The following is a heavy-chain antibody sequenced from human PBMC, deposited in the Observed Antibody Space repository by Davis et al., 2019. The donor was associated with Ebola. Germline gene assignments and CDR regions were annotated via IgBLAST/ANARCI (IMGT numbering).Heavy chain of an antibody. CDR2: INPDGSEG. CDR1: RLTFRGYW. D-gene: IGHD3/OR15-3a*01. Sequence: GESLKISCEDSRLTFRGYWMSWVRQTPGKGLEWVAMINPDGSEGYYMNSVKGRFTISRDTAKNSLFPQMNSLRAEDTAVYFCATQAWTQFDYWGQGTLVTVSS. V-gene: IGHV3-7*01. J-gene: IGHJ4*02. CDR3: ATQAWTQFDY.